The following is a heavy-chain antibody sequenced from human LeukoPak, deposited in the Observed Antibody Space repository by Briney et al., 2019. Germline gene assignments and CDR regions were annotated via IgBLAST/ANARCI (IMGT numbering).Heavy chain of an antibody. J-gene: IGHJ3*02. CDR3: ARTGGYYGGGAFDI. D-gene: IGHD1-26*01. CDR1: GGSFSGYY. V-gene: IGHV4-34*01. Sequence: SETLSLTCAVYGGSFSGYYWSWIRQPPGKGLEWIGSIYYSGSTYYNPSLKSRVTISVDTSKNQFSLKLSSVTAADTAVYYCARTGGYYGGGAFDIWGQGTMVTVSS. CDR2: IYYSGST.